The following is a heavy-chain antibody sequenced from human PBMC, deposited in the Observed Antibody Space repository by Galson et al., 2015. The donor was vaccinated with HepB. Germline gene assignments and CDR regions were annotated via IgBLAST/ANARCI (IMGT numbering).Heavy chain of an antibody. D-gene: IGHD2-21*01. Sequence: SLRLSCAASGFTFSSYAMSWVRQAPGKGLEWVSAISGSGGSTYYADSVKGRFTISRDNSKNTLYLQMNSLRAEDTAVYYCAGATKRNGGKHIQTPNWFDPWGQGTLVTVSS. V-gene: IGHV3-23*01. CDR1: GFTFSSYA. CDR3: AGATKRNGGKHIQTPNWFDP. J-gene: IGHJ5*02. CDR2: ISGSGGST.